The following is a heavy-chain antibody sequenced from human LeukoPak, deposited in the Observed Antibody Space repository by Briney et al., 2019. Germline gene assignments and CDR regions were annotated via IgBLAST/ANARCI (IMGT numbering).Heavy chain of an antibody. Sequence: GGSLRLSCAASGFTFSSYWMSWVRQAPRKGLEWVGNIKQDGSGKYYVDSVKGRFTISRDNAKNSLYLQMNSLRAEDTAVYYCARVLTRRMGAFDIWGQGTMVTVSS. CDR3: ARVLTRRMGAFDI. CDR1: GFTFSSYW. V-gene: IGHV3-7*01. J-gene: IGHJ3*02. D-gene: IGHD2-21*02. CDR2: IKQDGSGK.